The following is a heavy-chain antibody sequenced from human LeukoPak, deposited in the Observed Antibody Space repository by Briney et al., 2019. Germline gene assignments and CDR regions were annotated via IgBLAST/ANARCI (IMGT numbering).Heavy chain of an antibody. CDR3: AKEGDYYGSGSHRDAFDM. V-gene: IGHV3-11*04. CDR2: ISNSGSSI. CDR1: GFTFSDSY. J-gene: IGHJ3*02. D-gene: IGHD3-10*01. Sequence: SGGSLRLSCAASGFTFSDSYMTWIRQAPGKGLEWVSYISNSGSSIYYADSVKGRFTTSRDNAKSSLYLQMNSLRPEDTALYYCAKEGDYYGSGSHRDAFDMWGQGTMVTVSS.